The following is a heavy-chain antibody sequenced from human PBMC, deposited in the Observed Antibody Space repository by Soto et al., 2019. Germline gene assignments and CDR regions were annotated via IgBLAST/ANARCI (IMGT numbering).Heavy chain of an antibody. J-gene: IGHJ4*02. CDR1: GYTFTSYA. CDR3: ARYRDGYNTFDY. V-gene: IGHV1-3*01. CDR2: INAGNGNT. Sequence: ASVKVSCKASGYTFTSYAVHWVRQAPGQRLEWMGWINAGNGNTKYSQKFQGRVTITRDTSASTAYMELSSLRSEDTAVYYCARYRDGYNTFDYWGQGTLVTVSS. D-gene: IGHD5-12*01.